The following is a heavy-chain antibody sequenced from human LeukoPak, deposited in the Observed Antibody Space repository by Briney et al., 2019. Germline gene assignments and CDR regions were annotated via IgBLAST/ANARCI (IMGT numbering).Heavy chain of an antibody. J-gene: IGHJ2*01. Sequence: SGGSLRLSCAASGFTFSSYSMNWVRQAPGKGLEWVSSISSSSSYIYYADSVKGRFTISRDNAKNSLYLQMNSLRAEDTAVYYCARDDGGWYFDLWGRGTLVTVSS. CDR3: ARDDGGWYFDL. CDR1: GFTFSSYS. D-gene: IGHD3-10*01. V-gene: IGHV3-21*01. CDR2: ISSSSSYI.